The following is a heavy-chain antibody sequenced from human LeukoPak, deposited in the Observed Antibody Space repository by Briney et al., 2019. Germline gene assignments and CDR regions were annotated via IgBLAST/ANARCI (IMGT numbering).Heavy chain of an antibody. V-gene: IGHV4-59*01. D-gene: IGHD3-22*01. CDR3: ARRVVITADAFDI. CDR1: GGSISSYY. CDR2: IYYSGST. J-gene: IGHJ3*02. Sequence: PSETLSLTCIVSGGSISSYYWSWIRQPPGKGLEWIGYIYYSGSTNYNPSLKSRVTISVDTSKNQFSLKLSSVTAADTAVYYCARRVVITADAFDIWGQGTMVTVSS.